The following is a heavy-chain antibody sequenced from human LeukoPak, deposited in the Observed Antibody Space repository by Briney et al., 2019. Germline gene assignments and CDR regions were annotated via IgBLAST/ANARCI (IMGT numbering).Heavy chain of an antibody. Sequence: GGSLRLSCAASGFTFSSYGMHWVRQAPGKGLEWVAVISYDGSNKYYADSVKGRFTISRDNSKNTLYLQMNSLRAEDTAVYYCATIGPYGSGTYISADYWGQGTLVTVSS. V-gene: IGHV3-30*03. CDR3: ATIGPYGSGTYISADY. CDR1: GFTFSSYG. J-gene: IGHJ4*02. CDR2: ISYDGSNK. D-gene: IGHD3-10*01.